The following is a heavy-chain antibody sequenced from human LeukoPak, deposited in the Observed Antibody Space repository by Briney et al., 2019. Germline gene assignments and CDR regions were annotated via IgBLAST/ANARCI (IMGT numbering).Heavy chain of an antibody. D-gene: IGHD4-17*01. CDR3: ARDLFSYGGNRNFDY. V-gene: IGHV3-21*01. J-gene: IGHJ4*02. CDR1: GFTFSSYS. CDR2: ISSSSSYI. Sequence: GGSLRLFCAASGFTFSSYSMNWVRQAPGKGLEWVSSISSSSSYIYYADSVKGRFTISRDNAKNSLYLQMNSLRAEDTAVYYCARDLFSYGGNRNFDYWGQGTLVTVSS.